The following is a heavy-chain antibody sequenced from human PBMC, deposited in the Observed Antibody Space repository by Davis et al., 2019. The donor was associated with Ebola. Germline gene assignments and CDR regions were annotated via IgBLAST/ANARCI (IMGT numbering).Heavy chain of an antibody. J-gene: IGHJ6*02. V-gene: IGHV3-33*01. CDR1: GFTFSSYG. CDR2: IRYDGSNK. D-gene: IGHD6-6*01. Sequence: GESLKISCAASGFTFSSYGMHWVRQAPGKGLEWVAVIRYDGSNKYYADSVKGRFTISRDNSKNTLYLQMNSLRAENTAVYYCARDSGPRRRYYYYGMDVWGQGTTVTVSS. CDR3: ARDSGPRRRYYYYGMDV.